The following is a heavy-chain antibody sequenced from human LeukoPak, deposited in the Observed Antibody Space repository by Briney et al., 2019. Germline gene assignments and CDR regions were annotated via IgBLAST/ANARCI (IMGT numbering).Heavy chain of an antibody. CDR1: GFTFDDYG. CDR3: ARRETYYYDSSGYGDAFDI. J-gene: IGHJ3*02. V-gene: IGHV3-20*04. CDR2: INWNGGST. D-gene: IGHD3-22*01. Sequence: TGGSLRLSCAASGFTFDDYGMSWVRQAPRKGLEWVSGINWNGGSTGYADPVKGRFTISRDNAKNSLYLQMNSLRAEDTALYYCARRETYYYDSSGYGDAFDIWGQGTMVTVSS.